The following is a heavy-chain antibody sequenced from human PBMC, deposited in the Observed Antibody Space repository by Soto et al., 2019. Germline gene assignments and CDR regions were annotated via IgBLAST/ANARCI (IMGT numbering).Heavy chain of an antibody. CDR3: ATLVVVSDY. Sequence: EVQLLESGGGLVQPGGSLRLSCAASGFTFSSNAMSWVRQAPGKGLEWVSAISGSGGSTYYADSVKGRFTISRDNSKNTLHLQINSLRAEDTAVYYCATLVVVSDYWGQGTLVTVSS. CDR1: GFTFSSNA. J-gene: IGHJ4*02. D-gene: IGHD2-21*01. CDR2: ISGSGGST. V-gene: IGHV3-23*01.